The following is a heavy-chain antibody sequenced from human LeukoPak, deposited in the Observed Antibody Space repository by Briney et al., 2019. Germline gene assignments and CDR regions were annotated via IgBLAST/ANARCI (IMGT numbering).Heavy chain of an antibody. Sequence: PSETLSLTCTVSGGSISTYYWSWIRRPPGGGLEWIAYIHHSGSTNYNPSLQRRFTISADTSKNQFSLKLNSVTAADSAVYYCARWILTHDDYGMDVWGQGTSAIVSS. D-gene: IGHD5-12*01. V-gene: IGHV4-59*01. CDR1: GGSISTYY. J-gene: IGHJ6*02. CDR2: IHHSGST. CDR3: ARWILTHDDYGMDV.